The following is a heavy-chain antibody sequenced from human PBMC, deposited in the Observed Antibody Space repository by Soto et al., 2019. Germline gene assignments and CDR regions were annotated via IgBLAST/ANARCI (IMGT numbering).Heavy chain of an antibody. D-gene: IGHD3-16*01. Sequence: GESLKISCKGSGYSFTSYLISWVRQMPGKGLEWMGRIDPSDSYTNYSPSFQGHVTISADKSISTAYLQWSSLKASDTAMYYCATGGVHYYYYGMDVWGQGTTVTVSS. J-gene: IGHJ6*02. CDR3: ATGGVHYYYYGMDV. CDR2: IDPSDSYT. V-gene: IGHV5-10-1*01. CDR1: GYSFTSYL.